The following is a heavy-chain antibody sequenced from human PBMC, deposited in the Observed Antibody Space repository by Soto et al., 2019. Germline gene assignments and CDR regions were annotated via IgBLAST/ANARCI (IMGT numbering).Heavy chain of an antibody. CDR2: ISGSGGST. CDR1: GFTFSSYA. Sequence: GGSLRLSCAASGFTFSSYAMSWVRQAPGKGLELVSAISGSGGSTYYADSVKGRFTISRDNSKNTLYLQMNSLRAEDTAVYYCAKRSTSSNYFDYWGPGTLVTVSS. D-gene: IGHD2-2*01. V-gene: IGHV3-23*01. J-gene: IGHJ4*02. CDR3: AKRSTSSNYFDY.